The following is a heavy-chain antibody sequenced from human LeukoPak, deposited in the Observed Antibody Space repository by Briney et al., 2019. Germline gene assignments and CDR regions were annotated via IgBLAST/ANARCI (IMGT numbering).Heavy chain of an antibody. D-gene: IGHD3-10*01. CDR3: ARIPDSGSYYTHYYFDY. V-gene: IGHV4-39*07. J-gene: IGHJ4*02. CDR1: GGSISSFNYY. Sequence: SETLSLTCTVSGGSISSFNYYWGWIRQPPGKGLEWIGSIDYSGSTSYNPSLKSRVTMSVDTSKNQFSLKLSSVTAADTAVYYCARIPDSGSYYTHYYFDYWGQGTLVTVSS. CDR2: IDYSGST.